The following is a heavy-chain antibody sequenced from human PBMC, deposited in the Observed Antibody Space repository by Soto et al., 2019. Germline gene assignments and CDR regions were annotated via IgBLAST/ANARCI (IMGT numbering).Heavy chain of an antibody. V-gene: IGHV1-2*04. D-gene: IGHD2-8*01. CDR3: ARGDSTDCSNGVCSFFYNHDMDV. CDR2: INPKSGGT. J-gene: IGHJ6*02. Sequence: TSVKPTSKAPGESFTDNHIHWVRQAPGQGLEWLGRINPKSGGTSTAQKFQGWVTMTTDTSISTASMELTRLTSDDTAIYYCARGDSTDCSNGVCSFFYNHDMDVWGQGTTVTV. CDR1: GESFTDNH.